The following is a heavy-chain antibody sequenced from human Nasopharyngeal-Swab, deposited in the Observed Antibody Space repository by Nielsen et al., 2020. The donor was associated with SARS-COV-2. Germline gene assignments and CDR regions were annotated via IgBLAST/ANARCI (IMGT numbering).Heavy chain of an antibody. CDR2: ISSTSSYI. J-gene: IGHJ6*02. CDR1: AFTFTNYA. Sequence: GESLKISCAASAFTFTNYAMNWVRQAPGKGLEWVSSISSTSSYIYYADSVKGRFSISRDNAKNSLYLQMNSLRAEDTAVYYCARDTVLLYRGGMDVWGQGTTVTVSS. CDR3: ARDTVLLYRGGMDV. V-gene: IGHV3-21*01. D-gene: IGHD3-10*01.